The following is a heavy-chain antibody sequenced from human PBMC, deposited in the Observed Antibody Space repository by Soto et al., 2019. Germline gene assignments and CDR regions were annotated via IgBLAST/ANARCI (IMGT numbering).Heavy chain of an antibody. V-gene: IGHV4-39*01. J-gene: IGHJ4*02. D-gene: IGHD5-12*01. CDR2: IYYSGST. CDR3: ASWTVDYLLSSYDY. CDR1: GGSISSSSYY. Sequence: SETLSLTCTVSGGSISSSSYYWGWIRQPPGKGLEWIGSIYYSGSTYYNPSLKSRVTISVDTSKNQFSLKLSSVTAADTAVYYCASWTVDYLLSSYDYWGQGTLVTVSS.